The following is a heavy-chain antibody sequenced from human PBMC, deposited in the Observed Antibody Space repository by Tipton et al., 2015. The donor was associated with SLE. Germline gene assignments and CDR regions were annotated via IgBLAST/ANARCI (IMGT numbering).Heavy chain of an antibody. Sequence: LRLSCAVYGGSFSGYYWSWIRQPPGKGLEWIGEINHSGSTNYNPSLKSRVTISVDTSKNQFSLKLSSVTAADTAVYYCARGPYREGFDYWGQGTLVTVSS. V-gene: IGHV4-34*01. CDR2: INHSGST. D-gene: IGHD3-16*01. J-gene: IGHJ4*02. CDR1: GGSFSGYY. CDR3: ARGPYREGFDY.